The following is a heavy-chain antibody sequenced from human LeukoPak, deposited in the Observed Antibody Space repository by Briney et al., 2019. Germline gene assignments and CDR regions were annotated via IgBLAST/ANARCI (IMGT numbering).Heavy chain of an antibody. Sequence: GGSLRFSCAASGFTFSNAWMSWVRQAPGKGLEWVGRIKSKTDGGTTDYAAPVKGRFTISRDDSKNTLYLQMNSLKTEDTAVYYCTASIDILTGWDYFDYWGQGTLVTVSS. V-gene: IGHV3-15*01. CDR3: TASIDILTGWDYFDY. CDR1: GFTFSNAW. J-gene: IGHJ4*02. CDR2: IKSKTDGGTT. D-gene: IGHD3-9*01.